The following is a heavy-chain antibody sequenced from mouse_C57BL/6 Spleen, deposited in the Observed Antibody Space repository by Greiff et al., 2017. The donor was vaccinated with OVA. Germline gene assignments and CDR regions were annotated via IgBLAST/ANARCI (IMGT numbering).Heavy chain of an antibody. CDR3: TTTGIWVEAGFAY. CDR1: GFNIKDYY. CDR2: IDPEDGDT. D-gene: IGHD4-1*01. Sequence: VQLQQSGAELVRPGASVKLSCTASGFNIKDYYMHWVKQRPEQGLEWIGRIDPEDGDTESAPTFQGKATMTADTSSNTAYLQLSSLTSEDTAVYYCTTTGIWVEAGFAYWGQGTLVTVSA. V-gene: IGHV14-1*01. J-gene: IGHJ3*01.